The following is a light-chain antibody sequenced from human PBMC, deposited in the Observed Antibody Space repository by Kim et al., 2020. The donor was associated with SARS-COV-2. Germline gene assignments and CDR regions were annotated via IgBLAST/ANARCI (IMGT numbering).Light chain of an antibody. CDR3: QEYNNWPALS. CDR1: HSVSSN. CDR2: DTS. J-gene: IGKJ4*01. V-gene: IGKV3D-15*01. Sequence: EVVMTQSPATLSVSPGERATLSCRASHSVSSNLAWYQQKPGQAPRLLIYDTSIRASGIPARFSGSGSGTEFTLTISSLQSEDFAVYCCQEYNNWPALSFGGGTKVDIK.